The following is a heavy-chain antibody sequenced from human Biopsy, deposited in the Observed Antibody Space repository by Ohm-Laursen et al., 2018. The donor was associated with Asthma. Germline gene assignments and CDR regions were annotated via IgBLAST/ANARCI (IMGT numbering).Heavy chain of an antibody. CDR1: GFTFSNYV. CDR2: ITGSGGFT. CDR3: VKALGGGDGFDV. V-gene: IGHV3-23*01. J-gene: IGHJ3*01. Sequence: SLRLSCTASGFTFSNYVMSWVRQAPGKGLEWVSSITGSGGFTYYADSVKGRFALSRDNSKTTLSLQMNSLTEGDTAVYYCVKALGGGDGFDVWGLGTTVTVSS.